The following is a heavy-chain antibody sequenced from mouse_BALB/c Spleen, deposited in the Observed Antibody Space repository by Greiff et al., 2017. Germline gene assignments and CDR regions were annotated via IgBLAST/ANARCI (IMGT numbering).Heavy chain of an antibody. CDR3: AGGGYYDMDY. CDR1: GFTFSSFG. D-gene: IGHD1-1*02. CDR2: ISSGSSTI. J-gene: IGHJ4*01. V-gene: IGHV5-17*02. Sequence: EVQRVESGGGLVQPGGSRKLSCAASGFTFSSFGMHWVRQAPEKGLEWVAYISSGSSTIYYADTVKGRFTISRDNPKNTLFLQMTSLRSEDTAMYYCAGGGYYDMDYWGQGTSVTVSS.